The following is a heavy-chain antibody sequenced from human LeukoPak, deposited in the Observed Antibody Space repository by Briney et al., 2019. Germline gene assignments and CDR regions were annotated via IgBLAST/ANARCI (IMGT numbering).Heavy chain of an antibody. CDR2: IDRSGVT. V-gene: IGHV3-53*01. J-gene: IGHJ5*02. CDR1: GFTVHSNY. CDR3: AKDYRAHPLRPNWLDP. Sequence: GGSLRLSCAASGFTVHSNYMSWVRQAPGKELEWVSVIDRSGVTHYADSVKGRFTISRDSSKNTLYLQMNSLRAEDTGVYYCAKDYRAHPLRPNWLDPWGQGTLVTVSS. D-gene: IGHD3-10*01.